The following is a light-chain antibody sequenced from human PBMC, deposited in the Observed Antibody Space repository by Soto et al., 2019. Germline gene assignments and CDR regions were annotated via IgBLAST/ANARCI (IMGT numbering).Light chain of an antibody. Sequence: EIVLTQSPGTLSLSPGERATLSSRASQSLTSTFLAWYQQKPGQAPRLLIYGASSRATGIPDRFSGSGSGTDFTLTISRLEPEDFAVYYCQLYGTSPRTFGQGTKVEIK. CDR1: QSLTSTF. CDR2: GAS. V-gene: IGKV3-20*01. J-gene: IGKJ1*01. CDR3: QLYGTSPRT.